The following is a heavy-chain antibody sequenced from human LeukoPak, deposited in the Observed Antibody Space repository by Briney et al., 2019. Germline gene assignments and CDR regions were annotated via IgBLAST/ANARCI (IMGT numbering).Heavy chain of an antibody. CDR1: GFTFSGSA. V-gene: IGHV3-73*01. Sequence: GGSLRLSCAASGFTFSGSAMHWVRQASGKGLEWVGRIRSKANSYATAYAASVKGRFTISRDDSKNTAYLQMNSLKTEDTAVYYCTSVRVDFDWLLSTPAYYYMDVWGKGTTVTVSS. D-gene: IGHD3-9*01. J-gene: IGHJ6*03. CDR3: TSVRVDFDWLLSTPAYYYMDV. CDR2: IRSKANSYAT.